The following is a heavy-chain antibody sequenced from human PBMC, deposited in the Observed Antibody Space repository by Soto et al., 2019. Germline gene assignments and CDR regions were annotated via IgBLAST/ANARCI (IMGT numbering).Heavy chain of an antibody. J-gene: IGHJ6*01. CDR2: IYYTGST. CDR1: GGSISSDY. Sequence: SETLSLTCTVSGGSISSDYWSWIRQPPGKVLEWIGYIYYTGSTNYNPALNSRVTMSVDTSENQFSLRLRSVTAAHTAVYYCARGWNDGYYYYTEVWGQGTTHKVSS. V-gene: IGHV4-59*01. CDR3: ARGWNDGYYYYTEV. D-gene: IGHD1-1*01.